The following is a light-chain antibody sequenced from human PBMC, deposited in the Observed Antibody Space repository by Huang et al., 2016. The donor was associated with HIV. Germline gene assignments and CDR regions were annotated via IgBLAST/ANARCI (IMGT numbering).Light chain of an antibody. CDR2: GAS. J-gene: IGKJ2*01. V-gene: IGKV3-20*01. Sequence: EIVLTQSPGTLSLSPGERATLSCRASQSVSSSYLAWYQQKPGQAPRLLIEGASSRATGIPDRFSGSGSGTDFTLTISRLEPEDFAVYYCQQYGSSPEYTFGQGTKLEIK. CDR3: QQYGSSPEYT. CDR1: QSVSSSY.